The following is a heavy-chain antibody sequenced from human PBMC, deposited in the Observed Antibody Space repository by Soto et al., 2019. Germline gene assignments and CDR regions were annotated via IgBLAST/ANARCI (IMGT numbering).Heavy chain of an antibody. D-gene: IGHD3-10*02. CDR3: ARASMLRNIDY. CDR2: IYYSGST. V-gene: IGHV4-59*01. CDR1: GGSISSYY. Sequence: SETLSLTCTVSGGSISSYYWSWIRQPPGKGLEWIGYIYYSGSTNYNPSLKSRVTISVDTSKNQFSLKLSSVTAADTAVYYCARASMLRNIDYWGQGTLVTVSS. J-gene: IGHJ4*02.